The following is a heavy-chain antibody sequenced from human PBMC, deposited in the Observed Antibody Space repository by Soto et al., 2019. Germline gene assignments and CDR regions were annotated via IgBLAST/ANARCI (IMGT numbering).Heavy chain of an antibody. V-gene: IGHV3-33*06. CDR2: IWYDGSNK. Sequence: SLRLSCAASGFTFSSYGMHWVRQAPGKGLEWVAVIWYDGSNKYYADSVKGRFTISRDSSKNTLYLQMNSLRAEDTAVYHCAKDRSDIHTYGVDVWGQGTTVTVSS. CDR1: GFTFSSYG. CDR3: AKDRSDIHTYGVDV. J-gene: IGHJ6*02.